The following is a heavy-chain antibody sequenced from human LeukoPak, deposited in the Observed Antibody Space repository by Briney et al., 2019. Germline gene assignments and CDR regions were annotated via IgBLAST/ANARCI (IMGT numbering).Heavy chain of an antibody. CDR2: ISSSSSYI. CDR1: GFTFSSYS. D-gene: IGHD3-22*01. Sequence: GGSLRLSCAASGFTFSSYSMNWVRQAPGKGLEWVSSISSSSSYIYYADSVKGRFTISRDNAKNSLYLQMNSLRAEDTAVYYCAREPRETLGGRDLYDSSGYPEYWGQGTLVTVSS. V-gene: IGHV3-21*01. J-gene: IGHJ4*02. CDR3: AREPRETLGGRDLYDSSGYPEY.